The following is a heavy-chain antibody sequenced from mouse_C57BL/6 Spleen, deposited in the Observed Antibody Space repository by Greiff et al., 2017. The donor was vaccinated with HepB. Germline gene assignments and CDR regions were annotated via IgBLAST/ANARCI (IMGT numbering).Heavy chain of an antibody. Sequence: VQLQQSGPELVKPGASVKKSCKASGYTFTDYYMNWVKQSHGKSLEWIGDINPNNGGTSYNQKFKGKATLTVDKSSSTAYMELRSLTSEDSAVYYCARSGYYDYDEYFDVWGTGTTVTVSS. J-gene: IGHJ1*03. V-gene: IGHV1-26*01. D-gene: IGHD2-4*01. CDR3: ARSGYYDYDEYFDV. CDR2: INPNNGGT. CDR1: GYTFTDYY.